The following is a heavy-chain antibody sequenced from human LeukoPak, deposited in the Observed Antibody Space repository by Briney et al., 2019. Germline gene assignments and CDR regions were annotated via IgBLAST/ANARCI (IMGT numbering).Heavy chain of an antibody. J-gene: IGHJ3*02. D-gene: IGHD2-2*01. CDR1: GYTFTSYG. CDR3: ARDSRSLCSSTSCYRRGDAFDI. CDR2: ISAYNGNT. V-gene: IGHV1-18*01. Sequence: ASVKVSCKASGYTFTSYGISWVRQAPGQGLEWMGWISAYNGNTNYAQKLQGRVTMTTDTSTSTAYMELRSLRSDDTAVYYCARDSRSLCSSTSCYRRGDAFDIWGQGTMVTVSS.